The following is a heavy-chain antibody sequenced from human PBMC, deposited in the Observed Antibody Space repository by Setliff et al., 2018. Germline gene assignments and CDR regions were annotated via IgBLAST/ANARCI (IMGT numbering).Heavy chain of an antibody. J-gene: IGHJ4*02. CDR2: INLNTGNI. V-gene: IGHV1-2*02. CDR3: ARDTLALKDITLFDY. Sequence: GASVKVSCKASGFSFTDYLMNWMRQAPEQGLEWMGRINLNTGNIFYAQEFQGRVTLTRDTSTSTAYMELTGLRYDDTAIYYCARDTLALKDITLFDYWGQGTLVTVS. D-gene: IGHD5-12*01. CDR1: GFSFTDYL.